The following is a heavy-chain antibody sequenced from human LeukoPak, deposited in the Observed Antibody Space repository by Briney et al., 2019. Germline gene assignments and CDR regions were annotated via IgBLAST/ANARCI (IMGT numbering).Heavy chain of an antibody. CDR2: ISSSSSYI. J-gene: IGHJ4*02. CDR3: AKDRGYSYLFDY. CDR1: GFTFSSYS. D-gene: IGHD5-18*01. Sequence: PGGSLRLSCAASGFTFSSYSMNWVRQAPGKGLEWVSSISSSSSYIYYADSVKGRFTISRDNAKNSLYLQMNSLRAEDAAVYYCAKDRGYSYLFDYWGQGTLVTVSS. V-gene: IGHV3-21*01.